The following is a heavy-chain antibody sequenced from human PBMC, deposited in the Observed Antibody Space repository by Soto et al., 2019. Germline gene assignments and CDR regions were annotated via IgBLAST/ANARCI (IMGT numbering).Heavy chain of an antibody. Sequence: QLQLQESGPGLVKPSETLSLTCTVSGGSISSSSYYWGWIRQPPGKGLEWIGSIYYSGSTYYNPSLKSRVTISVDTSKNQFSLQLSSVTAADTAVYYCASALRGDYYYYMDVWGKGTTVTVSS. CDR2: IYYSGST. J-gene: IGHJ6*03. CDR1: GGSISSSSYY. D-gene: IGHD4-17*01. CDR3: ASALRGDYYYYMDV. V-gene: IGHV4-39*01.